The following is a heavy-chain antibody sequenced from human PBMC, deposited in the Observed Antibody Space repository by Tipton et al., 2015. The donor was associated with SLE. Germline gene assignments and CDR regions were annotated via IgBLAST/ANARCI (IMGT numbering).Heavy chain of an antibody. CDR3: ARDGIAAEGAFDI. J-gene: IGHJ3*02. CDR2: ISYDGSNK. V-gene: IGHV3-30-3*01. D-gene: IGHD6-13*01. CDR1: GFTFSSYA. Sequence: SLRLSCAASGFTFSSYAMHWVRQAPGKGLEWVAVISYDGSNKYYADSVKGRFTISRDNSKNTLYLQMNSLRAEDTAVYYCARDGIAAEGAFDIWGQGTMVTVSS.